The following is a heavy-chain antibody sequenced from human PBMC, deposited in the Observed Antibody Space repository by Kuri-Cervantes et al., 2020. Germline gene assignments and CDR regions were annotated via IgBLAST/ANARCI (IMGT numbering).Heavy chain of an antibody. D-gene: IGHD3-22*01. CDR2: INSDGRST. Sequence: GESLKISCAASGFTFSSYWMHWVRRAPGKGLVWVSRINSDGRSTNSADSVKGRFTISRDNAKNSLYLQMNSLRAEDTAVYYCARRITMIVVARNWFDPWGQGTLVTVSS. J-gene: IGHJ5*02. CDR1: GFTFSSYW. CDR3: ARRITMIVVARNWFDP. V-gene: IGHV3-74*01.